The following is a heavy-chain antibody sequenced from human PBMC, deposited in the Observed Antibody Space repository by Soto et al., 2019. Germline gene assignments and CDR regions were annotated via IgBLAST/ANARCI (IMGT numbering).Heavy chain of an antibody. CDR1: GGSISSGGYY. CDR3: ARSFVIAAAGPFDY. J-gene: IGHJ4*02. V-gene: IGHV4-31*03. CDR2: IYYSGST. Sequence: QVQLQESGPGLVKPSQTLSLTCTVSGGSISSGGYYWSWIRQHPGKGLEWIGYIYYSGSTYYNPSHNTRVTISVDTSKNQFSLKLSSVTAADTAVYYLARSFVIAAAGPFDYLGQGTLVTVSS. D-gene: IGHD6-13*01.